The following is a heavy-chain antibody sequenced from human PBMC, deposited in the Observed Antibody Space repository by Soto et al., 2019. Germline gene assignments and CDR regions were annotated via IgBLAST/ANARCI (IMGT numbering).Heavy chain of an antibody. CDR2: ISGSGGST. Sequence: EVQLLESGGGLVQPGGSLRLSCAASGFTFSSYAMSWVRQAPGKGLEWVSAISGSGGSTYYADSVKGRLTISRDNSKNTLYLQMNSLRAEDTAVYYCAKDQGGSGSYYSSFDYWGQGTLVTVSS. CDR3: AKDQGGSGSYYSSFDY. J-gene: IGHJ4*02. D-gene: IGHD3-10*01. CDR1: GFTFSSYA. V-gene: IGHV3-23*01.